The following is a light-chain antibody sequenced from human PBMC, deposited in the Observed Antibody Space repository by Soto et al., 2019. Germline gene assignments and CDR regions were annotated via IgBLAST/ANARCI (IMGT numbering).Light chain of an antibody. CDR1: QSVRSSY. CDR3: PQYVNSWT. J-gene: IGKJ1*01. CDR2: GAS. Sequence: EIVLTQSPGTLSLSPGERATLSCRASQSVRSSYLAWYQQKPGQAPRLLIYGASSRATGIPDRFSGSGSGTDFTLTISRLEPEDFAMYYCPQYVNSWTFGQGTKVEIK. V-gene: IGKV3-20*01.